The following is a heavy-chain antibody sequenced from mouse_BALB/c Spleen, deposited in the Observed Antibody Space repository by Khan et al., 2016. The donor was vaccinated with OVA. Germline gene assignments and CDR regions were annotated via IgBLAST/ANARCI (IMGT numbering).Heavy chain of an antibody. D-gene: IGHD2-4*01. V-gene: IGHV2-2*02. CDR2: IWSAGST. CDR1: GFSLDKYS. CDR3: ARRGYDYGRGALFAY. Sequence: QVQLQQSGPGLVQPSQSLSITCTVSGFSLDKYSVHWIRQSPGKDLEWLGVIWSAGSTDYNAAFISRLTITKDNSRSQVFFKVNSLQPNDTAIYYCARRGYDYGRGALFAYWGQGTLVTVSA. J-gene: IGHJ3*01.